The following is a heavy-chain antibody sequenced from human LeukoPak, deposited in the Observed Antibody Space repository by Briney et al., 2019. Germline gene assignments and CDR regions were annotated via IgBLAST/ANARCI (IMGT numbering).Heavy chain of an antibody. J-gene: IGHJ4*02. CDR1: GYTFTGYY. Sequence: ASVKVSCKASGYTFTGYYMHWVRQAPGQGLEWMGWINPNSGGTNYAQKFRGRVTMTRDTSISTAYMELSRLRSDDTAVYYCARDTPLYYYDSSGYIDYWGQGTLVTVSS. D-gene: IGHD3-22*01. CDR2: INPNSGGT. CDR3: ARDTPLYYYDSSGYIDY. V-gene: IGHV1-2*02.